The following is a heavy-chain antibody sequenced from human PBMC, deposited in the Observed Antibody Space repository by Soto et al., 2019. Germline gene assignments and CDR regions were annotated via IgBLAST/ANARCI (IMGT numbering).Heavy chain of an antibody. CDR1: GFTFSDSS. J-gene: IGHJ4*02. CDR2: ITTSGSYT. D-gene: IGHD5-18*01. Sequence: PRGSLRLSCAASGFTFSDSSMSWVRQAPGKGLEWISYITTSGSYTNYADSVKGRFTISRDNAKNSLYLQMNSLRAEDAAVYYCARGLSFADSYGYYFDYWSPGTLVTVSS. V-gene: IGHV3-11*06. CDR3: ARGLSFADSYGYYFDY.